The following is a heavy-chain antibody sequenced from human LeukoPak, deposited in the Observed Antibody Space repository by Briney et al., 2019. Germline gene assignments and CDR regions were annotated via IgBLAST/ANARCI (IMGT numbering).Heavy chain of an antibody. J-gene: IGHJ4*02. Sequence: SETLSLTCTVSGGSISSSSYYWGWIRQPPGKGLEWIGSIYYSGSTYYNPSLKSRVTISVDTSKNQFSLKLSSVTAADTAVYYCARGRWEPYQPLDYWGQGTLVTVSS. CDR1: GGSISSSSYY. D-gene: IGHD1-26*01. CDR3: ARGRWEPYQPLDY. CDR2: IYYSGST. V-gene: IGHV4-39*07.